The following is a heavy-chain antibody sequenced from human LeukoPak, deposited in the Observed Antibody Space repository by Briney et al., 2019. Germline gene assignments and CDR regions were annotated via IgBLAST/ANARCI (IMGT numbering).Heavy chain of an antibody. CDR1: GFSISSGYF. CDR2: IHQSGVT. J-gene: IGHJ4*02. V-gene: IGHV4-38-2*02. CDR3: ARDLNYGYSDY. Sequence: SETLSLTCTVSGFSISSGYFWGWIRQSPGKGLEWIGSIHQSGVTYYNPSLKSRVTISVDTSKNQFSLRLSSVTAADTAVYYCARDLNYGYSDYWGQGTLVTVSS. D-gene: IGHD5-18*01.